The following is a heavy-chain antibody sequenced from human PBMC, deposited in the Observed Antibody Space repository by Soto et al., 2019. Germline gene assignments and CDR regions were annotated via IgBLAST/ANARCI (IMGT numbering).Heavy chain of an antibody. D-gene: IGHD1-26*01. CDR1: EYTFTGYY. CDR2: INPNSGGT. CDR3: ARKGVWRDDAFDI. Sequence: QVQLVQSGAEVKKPGASVKVSCKASEYTFTGYYMHWVRRAPGQGIEWMGWINPNSGGTNYAQKFQGWVTMTRDTSISTAYMELSRLRSDDTAVYYCARKGVWRDDAFDIWGQGTMVTVSS. J-gene: IGHJ3*02. V-gene: IGHV1-2*04.